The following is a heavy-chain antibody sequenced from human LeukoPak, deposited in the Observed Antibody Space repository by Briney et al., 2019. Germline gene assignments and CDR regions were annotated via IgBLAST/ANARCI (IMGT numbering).Heavy chain of an antibody. V-gene: IGHV1-46*01. D-gene: IGHD6-13*01. CDR2: INPSGGST. CDR1: GYTFTSYY. CDR3: AREGSSWDAFDI. J-gene: IGHJ3*02. Sequence: ASVKVSCKASGYTFTSYYMHWVRQAPGQGLEWMGIINPSGGSTSYAQKFQGRVTMTRDMSTSTVYMELSSLRSEDTAVYYCAREGSSWDAFDIWGQGTMVTVSS.